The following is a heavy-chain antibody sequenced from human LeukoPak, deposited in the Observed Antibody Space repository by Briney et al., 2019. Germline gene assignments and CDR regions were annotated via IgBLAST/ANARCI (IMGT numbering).Heavy chain of an antibody. CDR2: ISGSDTGT. CDR1: GFTFNSYA. D-gene: IGHD6-19*01. Sequence: GGSLRLSRAASGFTFNSYAMSWVRQAPGKGLEWVSAISGSDTGTYYADSVKGRFTISRDNSKNTLYLQMNSLRAEDTAVYYCAKDGGISSGWHHFDYWGQGTLVTVSS. J-gene: IGHJ4*02. V-gene: IGHV3-23*01. CDR3: AKDGGISSGWHHFDY.